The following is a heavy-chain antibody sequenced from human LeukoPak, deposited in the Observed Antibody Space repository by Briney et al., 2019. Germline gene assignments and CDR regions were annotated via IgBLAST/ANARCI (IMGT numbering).Heavy chain of an antibody. V-gene: IGHV4-59*11. D-gene: IGHD3-22*01. J-gene: IGHJ4*02. CDR1: GVPISNHY. CDR3: ASTYYYDSSGYLVY. CDR2: IYYSGST. Sequence: ETPSLTCSGSGVPISNHYWRWIRQPPGKGPDWLGYIYYSGSTNYTPSLKSRVTISVDTSKNQFSLKLISVNAADTAVYYCASTYYYDSSGYLVYWGAGGLVTVSS.